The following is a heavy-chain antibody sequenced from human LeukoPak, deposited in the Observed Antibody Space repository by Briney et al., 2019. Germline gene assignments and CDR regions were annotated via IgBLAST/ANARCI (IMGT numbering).Heavy chain of an antibody. CDR1: GDRVSSNSAS. CDR3: ARGSAFDI. CDR2: TYYRSKRYN. V-gene: IGHV6-1*01. Sequence: SQTLSLTCGISGDRVSSNSASWNWIRQSPSRGLEWLGRTYYRSKRYNDYAETVKSRIIINPDTSKNQFSLQLNSVTPEDTAVYYCARGSAFDIWGHGTMVTVSS. J-gene: IGHJ3*02.